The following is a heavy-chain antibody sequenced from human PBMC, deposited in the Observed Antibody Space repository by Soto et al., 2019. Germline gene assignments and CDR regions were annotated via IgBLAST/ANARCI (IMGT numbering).Heavy chain of an antibody. Sequence: QVQLVQSGAEVKKPGASVKVSCKVSGYTLTELSMHWVRQAPGKGLEWMGGFDPEDGETIYAQKFQGRVTMTEDTSTDTAYMELSSLRSEDTAVYYCATGYCSSTSCYTANYYGMDVWGQGTTVTVSS. V-gene: IGHV1-24*01. CDR3: ATGYCSSTSCYTANYYGMDV. CDR2: FDPEDGET. CDR1: GYTLTELS. D-gene: IGHD2-2*02. J-gene: IGHJ6*02.